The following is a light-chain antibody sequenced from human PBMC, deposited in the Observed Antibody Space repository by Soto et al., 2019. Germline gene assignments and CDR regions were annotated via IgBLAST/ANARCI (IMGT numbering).Light chain of an antibody. V-gene: IGLV2-14*03. CDR2: DVS. J-gene: IGLJ1*01. CDR3: CSYTTSNTRQIV. Sequence: QSVLTQPASVSGSPGQSITISCTGTSSDVGGYNYVSWYQHHPGKAPKLMIYDVSNRPSGVSNRFSGSTSGNTASLTISGLQPEDEADYYCCSYTTSNTRQIVIVTGTKVTVL. CDR1: SSDVGGYNY.